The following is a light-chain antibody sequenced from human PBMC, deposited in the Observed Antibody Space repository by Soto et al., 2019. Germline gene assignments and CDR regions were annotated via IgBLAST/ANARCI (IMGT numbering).Light chain of an antibody. CDR1: TGAVTSGHY. Sequence: QAVVTQEPSLTVSPGGTVTLTCGSSTGAVTSGHYPYWFQQKPGQAPRTLIYDTSNKHSWTPARFSGYLLGGKAALTLSGAQPEDEAEYFCLLSFNGPYVFGGGTKLPVL. CDR3: LLSFNGPYV. CDR2: DTS. J-gene: IGLJ7*01. V-gene: IGLV7-46*01.